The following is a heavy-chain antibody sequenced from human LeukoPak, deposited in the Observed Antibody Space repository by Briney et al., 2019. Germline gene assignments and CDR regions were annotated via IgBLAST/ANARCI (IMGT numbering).Heavy chain of an antibody. Sequence: SETLSLTCTVSGGSISSSSYYWGWIRQPPGKGLEWIGSIYYSGSTYYNPSLKSRVTISVDTSKNQFSLKLSSVTAADTAVYYCAGGYQYNWNYEVAALSNWGQGTLVTVSS. CDR2: IYYSGST. V-gene: IGHV4-39*07. J-gene: IGHJ4*02. CDR3: AGGYQYNWNYEVAALSN. CDR1: GGSISSSSYY. D-gene: IGHD1-7*01.